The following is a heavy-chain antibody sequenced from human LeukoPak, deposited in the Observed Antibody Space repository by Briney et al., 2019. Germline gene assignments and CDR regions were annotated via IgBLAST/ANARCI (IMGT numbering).Heavy chain of an antibody. CDR2: IRASGTLT. D-gene: IGHD1-26*01. CDR1: GFTFSTYS. CDR3: ARGAGRY. V-gene: IGHV3-48*04. J-gene: IGHJ4*02. Sequence: GGSLRLSCVASGFTFSTYSLNWVRQAPGKGLEWISYIRASGTLTHYADSVEGRFTISRDNARNSLFLQMDSLRAEDTAVYYCARGAGRYWGQGTLVTVSS.